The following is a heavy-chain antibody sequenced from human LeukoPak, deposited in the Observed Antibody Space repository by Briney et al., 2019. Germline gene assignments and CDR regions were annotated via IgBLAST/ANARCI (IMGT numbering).Heavy chain of an antibody. CDR2: IKQDGSEK. J-gene: IGHJ4*02. Sequence: GGSLRLSCAASGFTFSSYWMSWVRQAPGKGLEWVANIKQDGSEKYYVDSVKGRFTISRDNAKNSLYLQMNSLRAEDTAVYYCARGCSGWLEDGFDYWGQGTLVTVSS. V-gene: IGHV3-7*04. CDR3: ARGCSGWLEDGFDY. CDR1: GFTFSSYW. D-gene: IGHD6-25*01.